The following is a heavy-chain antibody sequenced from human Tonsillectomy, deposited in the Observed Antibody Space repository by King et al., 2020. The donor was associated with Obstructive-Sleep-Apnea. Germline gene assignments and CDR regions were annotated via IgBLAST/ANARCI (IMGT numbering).Heavy chain of an antibody. CDR1: GFTFSSYG. D-gene: IGHD6-13*01. J-gene: IGHJ4*02. V-gene: IGHV3-30*18. Sequence: QLVQSGGGVVQPGRSLRLSCAASGFTFSSYGMHWVRQAPGKGLEWVAVISYDGSNKYYADSVKGRFTISRDNSKNTLYLQMNSLRAEDTAVYYCAKAGYSSSWYYFDYWGQGTLVTVSS. CDR2: ISYDGSNK. CDR3: AKAGYSSSWYYFDY.